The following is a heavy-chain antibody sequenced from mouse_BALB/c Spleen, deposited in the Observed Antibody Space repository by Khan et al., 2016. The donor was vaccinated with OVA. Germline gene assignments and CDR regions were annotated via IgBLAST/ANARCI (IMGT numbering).Heavy chain of an antibody. Sequence: VQLVESGAELAKHGASVKMSCKASGYTFTSYWMHWIKQRPGQGLEWIGYINPTSGYTDYNQKFKDKATLTADKSSSTAYMQLSSLTSDDSAVYYCARDRIDYWGQGTALTVSS. CDR1: GYTFTSYW. J-gene: IGHJ2*01. V-gene: IGHV1-7*01. CDR3: ARDRIDY. CDR2: INPTSGYT.